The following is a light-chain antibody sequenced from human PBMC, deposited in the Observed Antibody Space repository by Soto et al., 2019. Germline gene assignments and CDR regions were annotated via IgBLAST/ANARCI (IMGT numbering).Light chain of an antibody. Sequence: MELGRPPAARSGSRVESTRLECRASQSVSSYLAWYQQKPGQAPRLLIYDASNMATGIPARFSGSWAGTAFTLTISSLQREDVAVDYCQQRSSWQGHIFGQGTRLEIK. CDR3: QQRSSWQGHI. V-gene: IGKV3-11*01. J-gene: IGKJ5*01. CDR2: DAS. CDR1: QSVSSY.